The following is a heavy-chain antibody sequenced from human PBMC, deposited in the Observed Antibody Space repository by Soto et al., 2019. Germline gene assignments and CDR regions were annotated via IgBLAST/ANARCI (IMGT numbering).Heavy chain of an antibody. CDR3: ARDRRAPAAPFDY. CDR1: GGSISSGDYY. V-gene: IGHV4-30-4*01. J-gene: IGHJ4*02. D-gene: IGHD2-2*01. CDR2: IYYSGST. Sequence: LSLTCTVSGGSISSGDYYWSWIRQPPGKGLEWIGYIYYSGSTYYNPSLKSRVTISVDTSKNQFSLKLSSVTAADTAVYYCARDRRAPAAPFDYWGQGTLVTVSP.